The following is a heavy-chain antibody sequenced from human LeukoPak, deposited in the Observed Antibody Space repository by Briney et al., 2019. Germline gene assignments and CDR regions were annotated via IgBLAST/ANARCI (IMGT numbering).Heavy chain of an antibody. Sequence: GSLRLSCATSGFTFSTYGIRWVRQAPGKGLEWVAVIWNDGSNKYYADSVKGRFTISRDDFEKTVYLQMNSLRAEDTAVYFCARDHWDTTVVTYFDYWGQGTMVTVSS. CDR3: ARDHWDTTVVTYFDY. D-gene: IGHD4-23*01. J-gene: IGHJ4*02. CDR2: IWNDGSNK. V-gene: IGHV3-33*01. CDR1: GFTFSTYG.